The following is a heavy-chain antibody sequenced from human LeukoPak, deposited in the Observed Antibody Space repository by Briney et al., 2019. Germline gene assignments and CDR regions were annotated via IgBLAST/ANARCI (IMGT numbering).Heavy chain of an antibody. V-gene: IGHV4-59*01. Sequence: SETLSLTCSVSGDSIIGYYWSWIRQPPGKGLEWIGYIYYSGSTNYNPSLKSRVTISVDTSKNQFSLKLSSVTAADTAVYYCARSVEGYCSGGSCYSYYYYMDVWGKGTTVTVSS. J-gene: IGHJ6*03. CDR3: ARSVEGYCSGGSCYSYYYYMDV. CDR2: IYYSGST. CDR1: GDSIIGYY. D-gene: IGHD2-15*01.